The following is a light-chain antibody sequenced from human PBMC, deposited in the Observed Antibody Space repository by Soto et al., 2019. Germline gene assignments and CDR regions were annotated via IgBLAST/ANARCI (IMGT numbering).Light chain of an antibody. J-gene: IGKJ1*01. Sequence: EIVLTQSPATLSLSPGERATLSCRATQSVRSSLAWYLQQPGQAPRPLIYDASKRATGIPARFSGSGSGTDFTLTISSLEPKDFAVYYCQQRSNWPGTFGQGTKVEIK. CDR3: QQRSNWPGT. V-gene: IGKV3-11*01. CDR1: QSVRSS. CDR2: DAS.